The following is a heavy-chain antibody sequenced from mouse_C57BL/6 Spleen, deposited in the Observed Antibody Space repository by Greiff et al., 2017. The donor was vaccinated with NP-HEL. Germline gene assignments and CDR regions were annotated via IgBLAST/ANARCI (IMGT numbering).Heavy chain of an antibody. V-gene: IGHV1-66*01. D-gene: IGHD2-1*01. J-gene: IGHJ2*01. CDR3: ASEYGNYVGY. CDR1: GYSFTSYY. Sequence: QVQLKESGPELVKPGASVKISCKASGYSFTSYYIHWVKQRPGQGLEWIGWIYPGSGNTKYNEKFKGKATLTADTSSSTAYMQLSSLTSEDSAVYYCASEYGNYVGYWGQGTTLTVSS. CDR2: IYPGSGNT.